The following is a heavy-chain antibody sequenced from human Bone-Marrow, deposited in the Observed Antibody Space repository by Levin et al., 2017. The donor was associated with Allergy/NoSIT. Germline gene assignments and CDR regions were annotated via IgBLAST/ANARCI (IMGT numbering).Heavy chain of an antibody. CDR1: GGALSSYA. Sequence: KISCRSSGGALSSYAISWVRQAPGRGLEWMGGIIPTFDSTKYGQKFQGRVTITADGSTNTVYMDLSGLTSEDTAVYYCARDPTARYCSGGSCEEPYFYYGMDVWGQGTTVTVSS. J-gene: IGHJ6*02. V-gene: IGHV1-69*01. CDR2: IIPTFDST. D-gene: IGHD2-15*01. CDR3: ARDPTARYCSGGSCEEPYFYYGMDV.